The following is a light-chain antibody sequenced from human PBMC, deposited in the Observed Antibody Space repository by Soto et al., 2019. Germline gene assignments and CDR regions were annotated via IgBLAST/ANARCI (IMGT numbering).Light chain of an antibody. CDR1: QDISSW. Sequence: DIQMTQSPSSVSASVGDTVTITCRASQDISSWVAWYQQKPGKAPKLLISAASSLQSGVPTRFSGSGSWTDFTPIISGLQPEDFATYFCQQGDSFPFTFGGGTNVEIK. J-gene: IGKJ4*01. CDR2: AAS. V-gene: IGKV1-12*01. CDR3: QQGDSFPFT.